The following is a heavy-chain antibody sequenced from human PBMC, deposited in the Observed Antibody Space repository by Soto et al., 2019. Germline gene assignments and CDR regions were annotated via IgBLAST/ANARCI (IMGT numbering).Heavy chain of an antibody. V-gene: IGHV3-33*01. Sequence: QVQLVESGGGVVQPGRSLRLSCAASGFTFSSYGMHWVRQAPGKGLEWVAVIWYDGSNKYYADSVKGRFTISRDNSKNTLYLQMNSLRAEDMAVYYCARAGAVAGPPTNYYYGMDVWGQGTTVTVSS. CDR2: IWYDGSNK. CDR3: ARAGAVAGPPTNYYYGMDV. CDR1: GFTFSSYG. D-gene: IGHD6-19*01. J-gene: IGHJ6*02.